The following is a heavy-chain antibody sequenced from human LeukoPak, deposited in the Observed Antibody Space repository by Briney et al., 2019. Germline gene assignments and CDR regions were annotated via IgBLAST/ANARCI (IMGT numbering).Heavy chain of an antibody. D-gene: IGHD3-10*01. CDR3: ARDGVRKFGELNAFDI. Sequence: PVGSLRLSWAASGFPFSSYGMHWVRQAPGKGLEWVAVIWYDGSNKYYADSVKGRFTISRDNSKNTLYLQMNSLRAEDTAVYYCARDGVRKFGELNAFDIWGQGTMVTVSS. CDR1: GFPFSSYG. V-gene: IGHV3-33*01. CDR2: IWYDGSNK. J-gene: IGHJ3*02.